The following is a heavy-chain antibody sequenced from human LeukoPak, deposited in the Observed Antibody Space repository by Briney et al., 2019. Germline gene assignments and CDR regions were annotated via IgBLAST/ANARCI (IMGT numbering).Heavy chain of an antibody. CDR2: ISSNGGST. D-gene: IGHD1-14*01. CDR3: VRAGIRPASYYLDY. J-gene: IGHJ4*02. CDR1: VFTLTNYT. V-gene: IGHV3-64D*09. Sequence: PGGSLRLSCSASVFTLTNYTVQWVCQAPGQGLEYVSGISSNGGSTYYADSLKGRFTISRDNSKNTLYLQMSSLRPEDTAVYYRVRAGIRPASYYLDYWGQGTLVTVSS.